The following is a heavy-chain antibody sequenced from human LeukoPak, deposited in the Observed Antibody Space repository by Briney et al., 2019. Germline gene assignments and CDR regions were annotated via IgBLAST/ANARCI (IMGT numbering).Heavy chain of an antibody. Sequence: ASVKVACKASGWTFTSYGISWVRPAPGQGLEWMGWISAYNGNTNYAQKLQGRVTMTTDTSTSTAYMELTSLRSDDTAVYYCARAGYCSSGSCFWAGHRNWFDPWGQGTLVTVSS. CDR3: ARAGYCSSGSCFWAGHRNWFDP. CDR2: ISAYNGNT. V-gene: IGHV1-18*01. CDR1: GWTFTSYG. D-gene: IGHD2-15*01. J-gene: IGHJ5*02.